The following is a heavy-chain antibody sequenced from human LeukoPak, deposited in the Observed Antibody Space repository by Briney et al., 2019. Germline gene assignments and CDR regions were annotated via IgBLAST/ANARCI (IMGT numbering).Heavy chain of an antibody. D-gene: IGHD3-10*01. J-gene: IGHJ4*02. CDR1: GFTFTRNG. V-gene: IGHV3-30*03. Sequence: GGSLRLSCAASGFTFTRNGMHWVRQAPGRGLEWVAVVTFDGKKMHYADSVKGRFNISRDNSKSTVYLQMNSLRAEDTAIYYCARDRTPSPYGSGIDFWGRGTLVTVSS. CDR3: ARDRTPSPYGSGIDF. CDR2: VTFDGKKM.